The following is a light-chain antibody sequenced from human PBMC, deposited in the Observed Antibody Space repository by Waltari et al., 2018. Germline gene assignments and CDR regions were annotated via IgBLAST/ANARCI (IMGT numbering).Light chain of an antibody. V-gene: IGLV1-40*01. Sequence: QSVLTQPPSVSGAPGQRVTISCTGSSSNIGAGYDVHWYQQLPGTAPKLLIYGNSKRPSGVPDRFSGSKSGTSASLVIAGLQAEDEADYYCQSYDSSLSGSGVFGGGTKLTVL. CDR3: QSYDSSLSGSGV. CDR2: GNS. CDR1: SSNIGAGYD. J-gene: IGLJ3*02.